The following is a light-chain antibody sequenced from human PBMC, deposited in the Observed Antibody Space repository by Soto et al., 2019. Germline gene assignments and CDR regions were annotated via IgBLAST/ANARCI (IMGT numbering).Light chain of an antibody. CDR2: KAS. V-gene: IGKV1-5*03. CDR1: RTISTS. J-gene: IGKJ1*01. CDR3: QQYNEYSKT. Sequence: DIQVTQSPSTLSASVGDRVTITCRARRTISTSLAWFQQKPGRAPKLLIYKASTLADGVPSRFKGSGSGTDFTLSISSLQPDDFATYYCQQYNEYSKTFGQGTNVDIK.